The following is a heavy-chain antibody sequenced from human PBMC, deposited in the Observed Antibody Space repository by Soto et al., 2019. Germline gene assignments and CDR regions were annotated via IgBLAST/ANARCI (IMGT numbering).Heavy chain of an antibody. CDR3: ARGPPYGSGSYYKYNWFDP. Sequence: SETLSLTCAVYGGSFSGYYWSWIRQPPGKGLEWIGEINHSGSTNYNPSLKSRVTISVDTSKNQFSLKLSSVTAADTAVYYCARGPPYGSGSYYKYNWFDPWGQGTLVTVSS. D-gene: IGHD3-10*01. CDR2: INHSGST. V-gene: IGHV4-34*01. CDR1: GGSFSGYY. J-gene: IGHJ5*02.